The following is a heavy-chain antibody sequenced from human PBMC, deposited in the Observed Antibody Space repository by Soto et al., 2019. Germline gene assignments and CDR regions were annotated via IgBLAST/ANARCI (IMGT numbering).Heavy chain of an antibody. J-gene: IGHJ5*02. CDR1: GFTFSSYN. CDR2: ISSSSNYK. Sequence: NPGGSLRLSCAASGFTFSSYNMNWVRQAPGKGLEWVSLISSSSNYKKYADSVKGRFTISRDNSKNSLYLQMNSLRAEDTAVYYCARDLINPVSRPWGQGTLVTVSS. V-gene: IGHV3-21*01. CDR3: ARDLINPVSRP.